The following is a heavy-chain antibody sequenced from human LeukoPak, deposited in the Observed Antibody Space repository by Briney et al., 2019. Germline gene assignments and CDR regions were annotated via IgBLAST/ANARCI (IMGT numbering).Heavy chain of an antibody. D-gene: IGHD6-13*01. Sequence: GGSLRLSCAASGFTVSSNYMSWVRQAPGKGLEWVSVIYSGGSTYYADSVKGRFTISRDNSKNTLYLQMNSLRAEDTAVYYCARDPGIASEGTVGYFDSWGQGTLVTVSS. CDR3: ARDPGIASEGTVGYFDS. J-gene: IGHJ4*02. CDR1: GFTVSSNY. V-gene: IGHV3-53*01. CDR2: IYSGGST.